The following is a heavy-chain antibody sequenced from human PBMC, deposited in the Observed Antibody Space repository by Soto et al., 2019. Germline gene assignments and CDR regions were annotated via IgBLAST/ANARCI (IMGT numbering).Heavy chain of an antibody. CDR2: MSYDGSNK. V-gene: IGHV3-30-3*01. Sequence: QVQLVESGGGVVQPGRSLRLSCAASGFTFSSYAMHWVRQAPGKGLEWVAVMSYDGSNKYYADSVKGRFTISRDNSKNTLYLQMNSLRAEDTAVYYCARGWRQLVFDYWGQGTLVTVSS. CDR3: ARGWRQLVFDY. D-gene: IGHD6-6*01. CDR1: GFTFSSYA. J-gene: IGHJ4*02.